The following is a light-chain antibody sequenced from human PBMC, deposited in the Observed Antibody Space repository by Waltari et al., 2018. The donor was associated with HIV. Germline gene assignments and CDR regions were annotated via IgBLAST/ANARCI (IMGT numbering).Light chain of an antibody. CDR2: WAS. CDR1: RSVLYTSNNKNY. V-gene: IGKV4-1*01. Sequence: DIVMTTPADSLAVSLGVRAAIDCKSSRSVLYTSNNKNYVAWYQKKPGQPPKVLIYWASTRDSGVPDRFSGSGSGTDFTLTISSLQAEDVAVYYCQQYYSLPTFGQGTKLEIK. J-gene: IGKJ2*01. CDR3: QQYYSLPT.